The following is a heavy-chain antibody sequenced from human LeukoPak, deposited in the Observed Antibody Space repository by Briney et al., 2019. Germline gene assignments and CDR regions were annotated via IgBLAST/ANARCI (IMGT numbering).Heavy chain of an antibody. CDR1: GGSISSYY. Sequence: SETLSLTCTVSGGSISSYYWSWIRQPPGKGLEWIGYIYYSGSTNYNPSLKSRVTISVDTSKNQFSLKLSSATAADTAVYYCARRGISNWFDPWGQGTLVTVSS. D-gene: IGHD1-20*01. J-gene: IGHJ5*02. V-gene: IGHV4-59*08. CDR2: IYYSGST. CDR3: ARRGISNWFDP.